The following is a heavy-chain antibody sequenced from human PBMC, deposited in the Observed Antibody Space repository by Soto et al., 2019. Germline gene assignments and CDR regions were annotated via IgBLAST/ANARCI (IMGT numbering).Heavy chain of an antibody. Sequence: GGSLRLSCAASGFTFSSYAMSWVRQAPGKGLEWVSAIIGSGGSTYYADSVKGRFTISRDNSKNTLYLQMNSLRAEDTAVYYCAKAYSVVVVAATRTRAYYFDYWGQGTLVTVSS. CDR3: AKAYSVVVVAATRTRAYYFDY. CDR2: IIGSGGST. J-gene: IGHJ4*02. D-gene: IGHD2-15*01. V-gene: IGHV3-23*01. CDR1: GFTFSSYA.